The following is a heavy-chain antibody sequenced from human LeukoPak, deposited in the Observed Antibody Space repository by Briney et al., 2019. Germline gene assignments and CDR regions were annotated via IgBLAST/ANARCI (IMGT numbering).Heavy chain of an antibody. V-gene: IGHV4-59*11. Sequence: SETLSLTCTVSGGSISSHYWSWIRQPPGKGLEWIGYIYYSGSTNYNPSLKCRVTISVDTSKNQFSLKLSSVTAADTAVYYCARRVPGYSSGWYYFDYWGQGTLVTVSS. CDR1: GGSISSHY. J-gene: IGHJ4*02. D-gene: IGHD6-19*01. CDR2: IYYSGST. CDR3: ARRVPGYSSGWYYFDY.